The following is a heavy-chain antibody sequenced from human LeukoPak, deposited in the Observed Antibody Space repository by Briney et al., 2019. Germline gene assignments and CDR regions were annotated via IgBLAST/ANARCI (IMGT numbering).Heavy chain of an antibody. CDR2: IGSSGSTI. V-gene: IGHV3-48*03. CDR1: GFTFSSYE. D-gene: IGHD2-15*01. CDR3: AREDGRPYCSGGSCSDDAFDI. J-gene: IGHJ3*02. Sequence: PGGSLRLSCAASGFTFSSYEMNWVRQAPGKGLEWVSYIGSSGSTIYYADSVKGRFTISRDNAKNSLYLQMNSLRAEDTAVYYCAREDGRPYCSGGSCSDDAFDIWGQGTMVTVSS.